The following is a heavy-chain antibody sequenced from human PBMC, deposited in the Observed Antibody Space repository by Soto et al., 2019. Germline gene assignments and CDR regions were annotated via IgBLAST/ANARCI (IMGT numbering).Heavy chain of an antibody. CDR2: TSNSAPT. CDR3: ARLFRAVYNAVEY. V-gene: IGHV4-59*08. D-gene: IGHD3-3*01. Sequence: QVQLQESGPGLVKPSETLSLTCTVSGGSISSYHWSWIRQSPGKGLEWIGYTSNSAPTIYNPSLKSRVTISAGTSKNQFSLRLSSVTAADTAVYFCARLFRAVYNAVEYWGQGALVTVSS. CDR1: GGSISSYH. J-gene: IGHJ4*02.